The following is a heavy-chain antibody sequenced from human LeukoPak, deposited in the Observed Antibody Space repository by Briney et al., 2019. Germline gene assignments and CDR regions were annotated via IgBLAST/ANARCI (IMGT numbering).Heavy chain of an antibody. Sequence: PGGSLRLSCAASGFTFTNAWMSWVRQAPGEGLEWVGRIKSKTDGGTIEYAAPVKDRFTISRDDSKNTVYLQMKSLKTEDTGVYYCATLTYYYDSRGYYPYWGQGTLVTVSS. J-gene: IGHJ4*02. V-gene: IGHV3-15*01. CDR3: ATLTYYYDSRGYYPY. D-gene: IGHD3-22*01. CDR2: IKSKTDGGTI. CDR1: GFTFTNAW.